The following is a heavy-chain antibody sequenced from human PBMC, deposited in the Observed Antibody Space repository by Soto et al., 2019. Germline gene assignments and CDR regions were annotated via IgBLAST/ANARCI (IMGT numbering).Heavy chain of an antibody. V-gene: IGHV3-21*04. CDR3: ARDRILTGTVDY. CDR2: ITSSSSYI. CDR1: GFTFSSYS. D-gene: IGHD1-20*01. J-gene: IGHJ4*02. Sequence: WGSLRLSCAASGFTFSSYSMNRVRQAPGKGLEWVSSITSSSSYIYYADSVKGRFTISRDNAKNSLYLQMNSLRAEDTAVYYCARDRILTGTVDYWGQGTLVTVSS.